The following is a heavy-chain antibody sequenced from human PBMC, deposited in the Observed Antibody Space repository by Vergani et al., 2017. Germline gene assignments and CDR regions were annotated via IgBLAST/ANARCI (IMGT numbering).Heavy chain of an antibody. CDR3: ARASEYGDYPLDYYYGMDV. D-gene: IGHD4-17*01. Sequence: EVQLVESGGGLVQPGGSLRLSCAASGFTVSSNYMSWVRQAPGKGLEWVSVIYSGGSTYYADSVKGRFTISRDNSKNTLYLQMNSLRAEDTAVYYCARASEYGDYPLDYYYGMDVWGQGP. CDR2: IYSGGST. V-gene: IGHV3-66*01. CDR1: GFTVSSNY. J-gene: IGHJ6*02.